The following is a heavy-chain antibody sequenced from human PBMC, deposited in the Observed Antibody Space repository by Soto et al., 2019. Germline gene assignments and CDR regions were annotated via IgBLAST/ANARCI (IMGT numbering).Heavy chain of an antibody. D-gene: IGHD2-21*02. CDR1: GFTFSSYE. Sequence: EVQLVESGGGLVQPGGSLRLSCAASGFTFSSYEMNWVRQAPGKGLEWVSYISSSGSTIYYADSVKGRFTIFRDNAKNSLYLQMNSLRAEDTAVYYCARDRDGGFYYYYGMDVWGQGTTVTVSS. J-gene: IGHJ6*02. CDR3: ARDRDGGFYYYYGMDV. V-gene: IGHV3-48*03. CDR2: ISSSGSTI.